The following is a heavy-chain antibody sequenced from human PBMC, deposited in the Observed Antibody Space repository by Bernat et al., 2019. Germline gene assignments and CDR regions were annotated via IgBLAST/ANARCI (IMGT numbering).Heavy chain of an antibody. D-gene: IGHD2-2*02. J-gene: IGHJ3*02. CDR2: ISSSSSYT. CDR1: GFTFSDYY. Sequence: QVQLVESGGGLVKPGGSLRLSCAASGFTFSDYYMSWIRQAPGKGLDWVSYISSSSSYTNYADSVKGRFTISRDNAKNSLYLQMNSLKTEDTAVYDCTTEGCSSTRCYSPNAFDIWGQGTMVTVSS. V-gene: IGHV3-11*05. CDR3: TTEGCSSTRCYSPNAFDI.